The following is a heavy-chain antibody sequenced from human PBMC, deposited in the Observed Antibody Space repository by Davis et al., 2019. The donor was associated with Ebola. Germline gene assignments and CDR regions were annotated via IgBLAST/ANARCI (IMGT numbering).Heavy chain of an antibody. CDR3: ARDLSYVEQWLWFDP. J-gene: IGHJ5*02. CDR2: IYSDGTT. V-gene: IGHV3-53*01. CDR1: GFSVSSNY. Sequence: GGSLRLSCAASGFSVSSNYMSWVRQAPGKGLEWVSVIYSDGTTYFADSVKGRFAISRDNSKNTVYLQMNSLRAEDTAMYYCARDLSYVEQWLWFDPWGQGTLVTVSS. D-gene: IGHD6-19*01.